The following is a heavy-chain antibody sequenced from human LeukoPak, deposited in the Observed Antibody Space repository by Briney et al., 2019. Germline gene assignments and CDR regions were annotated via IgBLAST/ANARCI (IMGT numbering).Heavy chain of an antibody. D-gene: IGHD5-18*01. V-gene: IGHV4-59*08. CDR2: ISYIGST. CDR3: ARHGNHVGGIQLWLSLDY. CDR1: GGAITQCH. Sequence: SETLSLTCTGSGGAITQCHWNWLRPPPGKGLEWIGYISYIGSTNYNPSLKSRVTISVDTSKNQFSLKLSSVTAADTAVYYCARHGNHVGGIQLWLSLDYWGQGTLVTVSS. J-gene: IGHJ4*02.